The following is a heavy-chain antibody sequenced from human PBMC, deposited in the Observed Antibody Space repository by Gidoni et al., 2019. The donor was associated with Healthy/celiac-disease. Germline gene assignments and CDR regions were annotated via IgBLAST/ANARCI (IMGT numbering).Heavy chain of an antibody. D-gene: IGHD4-4*01. CDR2: RWYDGSNK. V-gene: IGHV3-33*01. J-gene: IGHJ4*02. CDR1: GFTFSSYG. Sequence: QVQLVESGGGVVQPGRSLRLSCAASGFTFSSYGMHWVRQAPGKGLEWVAVRWYDGSNKYYADSVKGRFTISRDNSKNTLYLQMNSLRAEDTAVYYCARDVTPGDYFDYWGQGTLVTVSS. CDR3: ARDVTPGDYFDY.